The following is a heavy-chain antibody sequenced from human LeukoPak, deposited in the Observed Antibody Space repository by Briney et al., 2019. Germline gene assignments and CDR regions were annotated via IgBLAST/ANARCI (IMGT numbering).Heavy chain of an antibody. J-gene: IGHJ4*02. V-gene: IGHV3-7*03. D-gene: IGHD6-19*01. CDR2: IKQDGSDR. Sequence: GGSLRLSCVASGFTFSSSWMSWVRQAPGTGLEWVANIKQDGSDRNYVTSVRGRFTISRDNAESSLYLQMNSLRVEDTAVYYCVRNLAVAGTCFDSWGQGTLVTVSS. CDR3: VRNLAVAGTCFDS. CDR1: GFTFSSSW.